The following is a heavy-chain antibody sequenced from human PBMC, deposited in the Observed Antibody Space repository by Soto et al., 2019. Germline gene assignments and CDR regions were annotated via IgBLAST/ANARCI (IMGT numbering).Heavy chain of an antibody. CDR2: IWYDGSNK. CDR3: ARTVWFGELPNWFDP. Sequence: GGSLRLSCAASGFTFSSYGMHWVRQAPGKGLEWVAVIWYDGSNKYYADSVKGRFTISRDNFKNTLYLQMNSLRAEDTAVYYCARTVWFGELPNWFDPWGQGTLVTVSS. J-gene: IGHJ5*02. CDR1: GFTFSSYG. V-gene: IGHV3-33*01. D-gene: IGHD3-10*01.